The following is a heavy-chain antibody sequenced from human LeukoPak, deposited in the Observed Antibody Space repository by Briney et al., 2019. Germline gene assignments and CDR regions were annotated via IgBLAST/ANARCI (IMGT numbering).Heavy chain of an antibody. V-gene: IGHV4-61*01. CDR1: GGSFSSGSYY. CDR2: IYYSGSA. CDR3: ARGFGDWGLSWFDP. D-gene: IGHD3-10*01. J-gene: IGHJ5*02. Sequence: SETLSLTCTVSGGSFSSGSYYWSWIRQPPGKGLEWIGYIYYSGSAKYNPSLKSRVTISVDTSKNQFSLKLTSVTAADTAVYYCARGFGDWGLSWFDPWGQGTLVTVSS.